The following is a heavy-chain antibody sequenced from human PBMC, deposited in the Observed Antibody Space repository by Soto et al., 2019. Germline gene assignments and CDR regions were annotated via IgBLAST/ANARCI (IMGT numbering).Heavy chain of an antibody. CDR2: IYYSGST. Sequence: SETLSLTCTVSGGSISSSSYYWGWIRQPPGKGLEWIGSIYYSGSTYYNPSLKSRVTISVDTSKNQFSLKLSSVTAADTAVYYCASLLRLDYQSKVDYWGQGTLVTVSS. CDR3: ASLLRLDYQSKVDY. V-gene: IGHV4-39*01. D-gene: IGHD5-12*01. CDR1: GGSISSSSYY. J-gene: IGHJ4*02.